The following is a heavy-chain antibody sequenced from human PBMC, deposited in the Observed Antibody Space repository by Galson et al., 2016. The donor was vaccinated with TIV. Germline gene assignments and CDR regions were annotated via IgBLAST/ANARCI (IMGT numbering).Heavy chain of an antibody. CDR3: ARAMREGLLSPPWHFDY. J-gene: IGHJ4*02. CDR1: GDSVSSTSAA. CDR2: TYYRSTWYN. V-gene: IGHV6-1*01. D-gene: IGHD3-10*01. Sequence: CAISGDSVSSTSAAWNWTGQSPSRGLEWLGRTYYRSTWYNDYAASLKRRITINPDTSKNQFSLQLTSVTPEDAAVYFCARAMREGLLSPPWHFDYWGQGILVTVSS.